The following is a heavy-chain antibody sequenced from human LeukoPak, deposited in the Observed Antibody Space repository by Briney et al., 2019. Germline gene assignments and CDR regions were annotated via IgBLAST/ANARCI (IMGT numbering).Heavy chain of an antibody. CDR3: ARVIRRGPISIAAAGPDSQYYYYMDV. D-gene: IGHD6-13*01. Sequence: SETLSLTCAVYGGSFSGYYWSWIRQPPGKGLEWIGEINHSGSTNYNPSLKSRVTISVDTSKNQFSLKLSSVTAADTAVYYCARVIRRGPISIAAAGPDSQYYYYMDVWGKGTTVTVSS. CDR2: INHSGST. CDR1: GGSFSGYY. J-gene: IGHJ6*03. V-gene: IGHV4-34*01.